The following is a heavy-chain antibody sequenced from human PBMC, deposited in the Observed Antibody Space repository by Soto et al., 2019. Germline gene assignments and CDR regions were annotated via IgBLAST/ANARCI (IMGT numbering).Heavy chain of an antibody. V-gene: IGHV1-2*02. CDR1: GYTFTGYY. Sequence: GAAVKISCKASGYTFTGYYMHWVRQAPGQGLEWMGWINPNSGGKNYAQKFQGRVTMTRDTSISTAYMELSRLRSDDTAVYYCARDVIFGDNWFDPWGQGTLVTVSS. CDR3: ARDVIFGDNWFDP. D-gene: IGHD3-3*01. CDR2: INPNSGGK. J-gene: IGHJ5*02.